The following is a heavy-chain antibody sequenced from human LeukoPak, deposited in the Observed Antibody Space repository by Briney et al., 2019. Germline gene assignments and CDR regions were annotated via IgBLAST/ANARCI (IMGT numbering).Heavy chain of an antibody. Sequence: SETLSLSCTVSGGSINTYFWSWIRQPPGKGLEWIGYIYYSGSATYNPSLKSRVTISVDTSKNQFSLKLSSVTAADTGLYYCARGLNSGSYAPFNYWGQGTLLTVSS. V-gene: IGHV4-59*01. D-gene: IGHD3-16*01. CDR1: GGSINTYF. CDR3: ARGLNSGSYAPFNY. J-gene: IGHJ4*02. CDR2: IYYSGSA.